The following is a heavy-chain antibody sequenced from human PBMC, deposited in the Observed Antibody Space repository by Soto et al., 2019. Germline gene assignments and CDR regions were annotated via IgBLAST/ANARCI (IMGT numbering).Heavy chain of an antibody. CDR3: AGDRNSSWGGDSFVNWFAP. J-gene: IGHJ5*02. D-gene: IGHD7-27*01. Sequence: QVQLVQSGAEVKKPGSSVKVSCKASGGTFSSYTISWVRQAPGQGLEWMGRNIPILGIANHAQKVKGRVTITADKSTSTAYMELSRLRTDDTAVYYCAGDRNSSWGGDSFVNWFAPWGQGTPVTVSS. CDR1: GGTFSSYT. V-gene: IGHV1-69*08. CDR2: NIPILGIA.